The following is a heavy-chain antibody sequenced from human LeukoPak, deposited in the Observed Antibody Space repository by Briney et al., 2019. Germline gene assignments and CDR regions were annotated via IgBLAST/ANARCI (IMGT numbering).Heavy chain of an antibody. D-gene: IGHD1-26*01. V-gene: IGHV4-4*09. CDR2: IYTSGST. CDR3: ARHGRRVGAATL. CDR1: GGSIINYY. Sequence: SETLSLTCTVSGGSIINYYWSWIRQPPGKGLEWIGYIYTSGSTNYNPSLKSRVIISVDTSKNQFSLKLSSVTTADTAVYYCARHGRRVGAATLWGQGTLVTVSS. J-gene: IGHJ4*02.